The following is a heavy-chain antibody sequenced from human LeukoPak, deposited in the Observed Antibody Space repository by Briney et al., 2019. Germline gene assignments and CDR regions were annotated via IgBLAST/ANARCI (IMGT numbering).Heavy chain of an antibody. D-gene: IGHD5-24*01. CDR3: ARDGYKVARFDP. J-gene: IGHJ5*02. V-gene: IGHV3-48*01. CDR2: ITTSGGAK. CDR1: GFTFSSYS. Sequence: GGSLRLSCAASGFTFSSYSMNWVRQAPGKGLEWISYITTSGGAKNYADSVKGRFTISRDNAENSLYLQMSSLRAEDTAVYYCARDGYKVARFDPWGQGTLVTVSS.